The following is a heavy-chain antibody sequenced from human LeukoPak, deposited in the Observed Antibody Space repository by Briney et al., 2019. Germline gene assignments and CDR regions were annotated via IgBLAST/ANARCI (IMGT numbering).Heavy chain of an antibody. CDR1: GFTFSSYW. V-gene: IGHV3-7*01. CDR3: ARASMGGRDYHLDS. J-gene: IGHJ4*02. D-gene: IGHD4/OR15-4a*01. Sequence: PGGSLRLSCAASGFTFSSYWMTWVRQAPGKGLEWVANIKTDGSHTYYVDFVKGRFTISRDNAKNLLFLQLGSLRADDTGVYYCARASMGGRDYHLDSWGQGTLVNVSS. CDR2: IKTDGSHT.